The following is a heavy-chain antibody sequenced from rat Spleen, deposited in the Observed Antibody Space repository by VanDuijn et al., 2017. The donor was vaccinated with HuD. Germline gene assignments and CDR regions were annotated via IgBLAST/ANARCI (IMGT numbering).Heavy chain of an antibody. V-gene: IGHV3-1*01. J-gene: IGHJ3*01. CDR3: TRDRYGGSAYNWFAY. Sequence: EVQLQESGPGLVKPSQSLSLTCSVTGYSITSNYWGWIRKFPGNKMEWMGYIDYSGRTSYNPSLKSRISITRDTSKNQFFLQLNSVTTEDTATYYCTRDRYGGSAYNWFAYWGQGTLVTVSS. D-gene: IGHD1-11*01. CDR2: IDYSGRT. CDR1: GYSITSNY.